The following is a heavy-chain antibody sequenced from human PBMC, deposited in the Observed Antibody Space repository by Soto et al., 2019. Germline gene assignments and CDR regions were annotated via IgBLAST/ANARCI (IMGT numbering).Heavy chain of an antibody. Sequence: ASVKVSCKASGGTFSSLDINWVRQAPGQGLEWMGGIIPISETTNYAQIFQGRVSIVADISTSTAYMELSRLRSEDTAVYYCARALLSHSYDSGGYDSYFHAMDVWGQGTPVTVSS. CDR3: ARALLSHSYDSGGYDSYFHAMDV. CDR1: GGTFSSLD. D-gene: IGHD3-22*01. V-gene: IGHV1-69*06. J-gene: IGHJ6*02. CDR2: IIPISETT.